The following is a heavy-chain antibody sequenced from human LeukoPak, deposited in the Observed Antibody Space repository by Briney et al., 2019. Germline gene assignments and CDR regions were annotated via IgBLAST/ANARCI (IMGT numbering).Heavy chain of an antibody. CDR1: GFSFSTYG. V-gene: IGHV3-23*01. Sequence: GGSLRLSCAASGFSFSTYGMSWVRQAPGKGLEWVSAITSSGGSTYYADSVKGRFTISRDNSKHTMYLQKNSLRAEDTAVYYCAKDDLYGKFDYWGQGTLATVSS. CDR3: AKDDLYGKFDY. J-gene: IGHJ4*02. D-gene: IGHD4-17*01. CDR2: ITSSGGST.